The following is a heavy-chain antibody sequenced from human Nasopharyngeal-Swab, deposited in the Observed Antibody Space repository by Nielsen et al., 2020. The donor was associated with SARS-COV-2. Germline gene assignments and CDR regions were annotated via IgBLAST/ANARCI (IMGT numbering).Heavy chain of an antibody. Sequence: GSLRLSCAVYGGSFSGYYWSWIRQPPGKGLEWIGEINHSGSTNYNPSLESRVTISVDTSKNQFSLKLSSVTAADTAVYYCARGRLRRYYDYVWGSYRSDVFDIWGQGTMVTVSS. CDR1: GGSFSGYY. D-gene: IGHD3-16*02. V-gene: IGHV4-34*01. CDR3: ARGRLRRYYDYVWGSYRSDVFDI. J-gene: IGHJ3*02. CDR2: INHSGST.